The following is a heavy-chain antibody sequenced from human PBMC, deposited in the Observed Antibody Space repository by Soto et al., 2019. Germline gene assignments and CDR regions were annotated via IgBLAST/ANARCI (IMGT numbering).Heavy chain of an antibody. CDR3: ARTYQLRPWYFDY. CDR1: GGTFSSYA. Sequence: QVQLVQSGAEVKKPGSSVKVSCKGSGGTFSSYAISWVRQAPGQGLEWMGGIIPIFGTANYAQKFQGRVTINADESTSTASLELSRLRSEDTAVYYCARTYQLRPWYFDYWGQGTLVTVSS. V-gene: IGHV1-69*01. D-gene: IGHD2-2*01. J-gene: IGHJ4*02. CDR2: IIPIFGTA.